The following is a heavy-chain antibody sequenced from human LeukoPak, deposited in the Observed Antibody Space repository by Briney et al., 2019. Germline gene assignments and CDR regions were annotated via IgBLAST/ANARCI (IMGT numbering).Heavy chain of an antibody. CDR1: GFTFSDYY. D-gene: IGHD2/OR15-2a*01. V-gene: IGHV3-11*04. CDR2: ISSSGSTI. CDR3: ASNAPSTLRYDY. J-gene: IGHJ4*02. Sequence: TGGSLRLSCAASGFTFSDYYMSWIRQAPGKGLEWVSYISSSGSTIYYADSVKGRFTISRDNAKNSLYLQMNSLRAEDTAVYYCASNAPSTLRYDYWGQGTLVTVSS.